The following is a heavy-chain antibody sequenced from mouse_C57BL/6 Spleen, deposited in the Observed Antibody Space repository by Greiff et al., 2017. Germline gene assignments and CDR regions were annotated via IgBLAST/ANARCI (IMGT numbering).Heavy chain of an antibody. D-gene: IGHD2-1*01. J-gene: IGHJ2*01. CDR1: GYAFSSSW. Sequence: VKLQQSGPELVKPGASVKISCKASGYAFSSSWMNWVKQRPGKGLEWIGRIYPGDGDTNYNGKFKGKATLTADKSSSTAYMQLSSLTSEDSAVYFCARKGDYGNYPLDYWGQGTTLTVSS. V-gene: IGHV1-82*01. CDR3: ARKGDYGNYPLDY. CDR2: IYPGDGDT.